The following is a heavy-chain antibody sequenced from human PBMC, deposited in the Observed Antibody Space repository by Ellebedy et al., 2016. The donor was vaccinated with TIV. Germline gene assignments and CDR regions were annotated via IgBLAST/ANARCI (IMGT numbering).Heavy chain of an antibody. CDR1: GFTFSNHG. V-gene: IGHV3-21*01. Sequence: ESLKISXAASGFTFSNHGMNWVRQAPGKGLEWVSSISSSSTYIFYADSVNGRFTISRDNAKNSLFLQMHSLRAEDTALYYCARVTCSRTYYYDRSGYCRIDYWGQGTLVTVSS. D-gene: IGHD3-22*01. CDR3: ARVTCSRTYYYDRSGYCRIDY. J-gene: IGHJ4*02. CDR2: ISSSSTYI.